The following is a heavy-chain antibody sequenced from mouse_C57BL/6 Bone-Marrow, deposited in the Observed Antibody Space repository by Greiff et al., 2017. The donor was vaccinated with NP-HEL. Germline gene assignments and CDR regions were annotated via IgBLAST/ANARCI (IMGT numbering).Heavy chain of an antibody. V-gene: IGHV14-4*01. Sequence: VQLKPSGAELVRPGASVKLSCTASGFNIKDDYMHWVKQRPEQGLEWIGWIDPENGDTEYASKFQGKATITADTSSNTAYLQLSSLTSEDTAVYYCTTPYYYGHYFDYWGQGTTLTVSS. J-gene: IGHJ2*01. CDR2: IDPENGDT. D-gene: IGHD1-1*01. CDR3: TTPYYYGHYFDY. CDR1: GFNIKDDY.